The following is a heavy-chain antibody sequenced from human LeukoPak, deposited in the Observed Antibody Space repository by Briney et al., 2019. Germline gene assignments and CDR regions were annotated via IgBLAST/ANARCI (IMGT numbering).Heavy chain of an antibody. Sequence: GGSLRLSCAASGFTFSSYAMSWVRQAPGKGLEWVSIISSSGGSTYYADSVKGRFTISRDNSKNTLYLQLNSLRTEDTAVYHCAKITAAGGWFDYWGQGTLVTVSS. J-gene: IGHJ5*01. CDR2: ISSSGGST. CDR3: AKITAAGGWFDY. V-gene: IGHV3-23*01. CDR1: GFTFSSYA. D-gene: IGHD6-13*01.